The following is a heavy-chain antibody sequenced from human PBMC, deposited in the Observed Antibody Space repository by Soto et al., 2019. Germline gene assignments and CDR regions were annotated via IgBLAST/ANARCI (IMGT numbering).Heavy chain of an antibody. D-gene: IGHD3-22*01. CDR1: GFTFDDYA. Sequence: EVQLVESGGDLVQPGRSLRLSCAASGFTFDDYAMHWVRQVPGKGLQWVSGLSWNGVTIGYAASVKGRFTISRDNAKKSMYLQMNGLTPDDTALYYCAALRAYDSSDYSGFHYGMDVWGLGTTVAVSS. CDR3: AALRAYDSSDYSGFHYGMDV. V-gene: IGHV3-9*01. CDR2: LSWNGVTI. J-gene: IGHJ6*02.